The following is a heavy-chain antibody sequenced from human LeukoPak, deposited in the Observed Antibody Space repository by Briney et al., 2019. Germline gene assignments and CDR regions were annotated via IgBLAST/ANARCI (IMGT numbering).Heavy chain of an antibody. J-gene: IGHJ3*02. CDR2: ISXXNGNT. V-gene: IGHV1-18*01. CDR1: GYTFTSYG. Sequence: ASVKVSCKASGYTFTSYGISWVRQAPGQGLEWMGWISXXNGNTNYAQKLQGRVTMTTDTSTSTAYMELRSLRSDDTAVYYCARVRVDSITMIVVVTYAFDIWGQGTMVTVSS. CDR3: ARVRVDSITMIVVVTYAFDI. D-gene: IGHD3-22*01.